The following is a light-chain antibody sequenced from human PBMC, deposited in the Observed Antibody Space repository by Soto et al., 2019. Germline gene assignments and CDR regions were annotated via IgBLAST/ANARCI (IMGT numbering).Light chain of an antibody. J-gene: IGKJ2*01. CDR2: DTS. CDR1: HIITSD. Sequence: EIVMTQSPGTLSVSPGERATLSCRASHIITSDLAWYQHKPGQTPRLLIYDTSTRATGVPTRFSGSRSGAEFTLTINSLQSEDFAVYYCQVRTEWPPFMYSFGQGTKVDIK. CDR3: QVRTEWPPFMYS. V-gene: IGKV3-15*01.